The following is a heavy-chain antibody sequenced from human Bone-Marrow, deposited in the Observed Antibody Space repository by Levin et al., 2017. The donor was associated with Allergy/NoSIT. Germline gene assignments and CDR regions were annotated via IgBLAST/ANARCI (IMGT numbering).Heavy chain of an antibody. Sequence: GGSLRLSCAASGFTFSSYAMHWVRQAPGKGLEWVAVISYDGSNKYYADSVKGRFTISRDNSKNTLYLQMNSLRAEDTAVYYCARDRRLGMVANYYYYGMDVWGQGTTVTVSS. CDR2: ISYDGSNK. D-gene: IGHD1-26*01. CDR3: ARDRRLGMVANYYYYGMDV. CDR1: GFTFSSYA. J-gene: IGHJ6*02. V-gene: IGHV3-30-3*01.